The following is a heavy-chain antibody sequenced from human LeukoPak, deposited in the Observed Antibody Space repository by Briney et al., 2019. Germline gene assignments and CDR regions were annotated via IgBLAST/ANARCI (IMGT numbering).Heavy chain of an antibody. Sequence: SETLSLTCTVSGGSISSYYWSWIRQPPGKGLEWIGYIYYSGSTNYNPSLKSRVTISVDTSKNQFSLKLSSVTAADTAVYYCARALNYYDSSGYYQTIFDYWGQGTLVTVSS. V-gene: IGHV4-59*01. CDR3: ARALNYYDSSGYYQTIFDY. J-gene: IGHJ4*02. CDR1: GGSISSYY. D-gene: IGHD3-22*01. CDR2: IYYSGST.